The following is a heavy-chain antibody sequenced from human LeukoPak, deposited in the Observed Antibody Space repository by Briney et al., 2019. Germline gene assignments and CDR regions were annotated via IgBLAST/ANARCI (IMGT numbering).Heavy chain of an antibody. Sequence: GGSLRLSCAASGFTFSSYAMSWVRQAPGKGLEWVSAISGSGGSTYYADSVKGRFTISRDNSKNTLYLQMNSLRAEDTAVYYCAKAGYRIFGVVTTFDYWGQGTLVTVSS. CDR2: ISGSGGST. J-gene: IGHJ4*02. D-gene: IGHD3-3*01. CDR1: GFTFSSYA. CDR3: AKAGYRIFGVVTTFDY. V-gene: IGHV3-23*01.